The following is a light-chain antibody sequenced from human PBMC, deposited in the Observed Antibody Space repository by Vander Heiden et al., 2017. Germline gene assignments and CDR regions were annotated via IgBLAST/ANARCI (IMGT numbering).Light chain of an antibody. CDR2: DSS. CDR3: QQYGSTAYT. V-gene: IGKV3-20*01. CDR1: HSIIGTY. J-gene: IGKJ2*01. Sequence: EIVLTQSPGTLSLSPGERAALSCRASHSIIGTYLAWYQQKPGQAPRLLIYDSSSRATGMPDRVRGRVSGTDFTLTISRLEPEDFAVYYCQQYGSTAYTFGQGTKLEIK.